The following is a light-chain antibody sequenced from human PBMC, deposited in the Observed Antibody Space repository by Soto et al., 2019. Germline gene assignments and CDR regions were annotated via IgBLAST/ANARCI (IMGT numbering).Light chain of an antibody. V-gene: IGKV1-5*01. J-gene: IGKJ1*01. CDR2: DAS. CDR1: QSVGSW. Sequence: DIQMTQSPSTLSASVGDRVTITCRASQSVGSWLAWYQQKPGKAPILLIYDASTLETGVPSRFSGSGSGTEFTLAISSLQPDDFETYYCQQYNSYSRTFGQGTKVDIK. CDR3: QQYNSYSRT.